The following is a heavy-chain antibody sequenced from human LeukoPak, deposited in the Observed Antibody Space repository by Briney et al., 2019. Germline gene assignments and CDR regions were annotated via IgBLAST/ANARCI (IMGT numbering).Heavy chain of an antibody. V-gene: IGHV4-39*01. D-gene: IGHD3-3*01. Sequence: SETLSLTCTVSGGSISSSSYYWGWVRQPPGKGLEWIGSIYYSGNTYYNPSLKSRVTISVDTSKTQFSLKLRSVTAADTAVSYCARLYDFWSGDHNWFGPWGQGTLVTVSS. CDR2: IYYSGNT. CDR3: ARLYDFWSGDHNWFGP. J-gene: IGHJ5*02. CDR1: GGSISSSSYY.